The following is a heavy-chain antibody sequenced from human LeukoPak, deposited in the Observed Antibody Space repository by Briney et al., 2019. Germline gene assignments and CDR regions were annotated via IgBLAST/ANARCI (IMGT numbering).Heavy chain of an antibody. Sequence: SVKVSCKASGGTFSSYAISWVRQAPGQGLEWMGGIIPIFGTANHAQKFQGRVTITADESTSTAYMELSSLRSEDTAVYYCASLGGNQWLVLGYYYGMDVWGQGTTVTVSS. J-gene: IGHJ6*02. CDR3: ASLGGNQWLVLGYYYGMDV. D-gene: IGHD6-19*01. CDR1: GGTFSSYA. CDR2: IIPIFGTA. V-gene: IGHV1-69*13.